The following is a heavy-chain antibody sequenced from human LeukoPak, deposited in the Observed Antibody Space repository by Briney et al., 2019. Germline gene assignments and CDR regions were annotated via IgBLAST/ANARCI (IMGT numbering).Heavy chain of an antibody. Sequence: GGSLRLSCAASGFTFSSYDMHWVRQATGKGLEWVSAIGTAGDTYYPGSVKGRFTISRENAKNSLYLQMNSLRAGDTAVYYCARVPPSGAYSLWGQGTLVTVSS. V-gene: IGHV3-13*01. J-gene: IGHJ4*02. D-gene: IGHD2-21*01. CDR1: GFTFSSYD. CDR2: IGTAGDT. CDR3: ARVPPSGAYSL.